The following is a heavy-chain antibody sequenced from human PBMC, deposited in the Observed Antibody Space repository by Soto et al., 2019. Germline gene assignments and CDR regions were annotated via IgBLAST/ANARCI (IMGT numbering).Heavy chain of an antibody. Sequence: ASVKVSCKASGYTFTSYYMHWVLQAPVQGLEWMGIINPSGGSTSYAQKFQGRVTMTRDTSTSTVYMELSSLRSEDTAVYYCARDRRSDYSNYFYYYGMDVWGQGTTVTVSS. CDR1: GYTFTSYY. CDR3: ARDRRSDYSNYFYYYGMDV. V-gene: IGHV1-46*01. CDR2: INPSGGST. J-gene: IGHJ6*02. D-gene: IGHD4-4*01.